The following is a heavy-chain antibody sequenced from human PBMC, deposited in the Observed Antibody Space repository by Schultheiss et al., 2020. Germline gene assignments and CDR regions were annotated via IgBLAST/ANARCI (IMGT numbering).Heavy chain of an antibody. CDR1: GFTFSSYA. J-gene: IGHJ6*02. Sequence: GGSLRLSCAASGFTFSSYAMSWVRQAPGKGLEWVSAISGSGGSTYYADSVKGRFTISRDNSKNTLYLQMNSLRAEDTAVYYCAREPSTAAHPPYGMDVWGQGTTVTVSS. V-gene: IGHV3-23*01. D-gene: IGHD2-2*01. CDR2: ISGSGGST. CDR3: AREPSTAAHPPYGMDV.